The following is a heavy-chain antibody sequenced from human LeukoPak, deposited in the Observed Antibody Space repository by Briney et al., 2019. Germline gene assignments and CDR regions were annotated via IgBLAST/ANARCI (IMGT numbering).Heavy chain of an antibody. CDR1: GGSVSSGSYY. Sequence: PSETLSLTCTVSGGSVSSGSYYWSWIRQPPGKGLEWIGYIYYSGSTNYNPSLKSRVTISVDTSKNQFSLKLSSVTAADTAVYYCARQVWYSSGWHYVYWGQGTLVTVCS. CDR2: IYYSGST. J-gene: IGHJ4*02. D-gene: IGHD6-19*01. CDR3: ARQVWYSSGWHYVY. V-gene: IGHV4-61*01.